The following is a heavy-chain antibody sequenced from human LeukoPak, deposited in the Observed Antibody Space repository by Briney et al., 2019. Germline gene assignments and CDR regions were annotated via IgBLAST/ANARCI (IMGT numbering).Heavy chain of an antibody. CDR3: ARDRGYSGYDAIDY. V-gene: IGHV4-59*01. CDR2: IYYSGST. Sequence: SETLSLTCTVSGDSISSYYWSWIRQPPGKGLEWIGYIYYSGSTNYNPSLKSRVTISVDTSKNQFSLKLSSVTAADTAVYYCARDRGYSGYDAIDYWGQGTLVTVSS. CDR1: GDSISSYY. J-gene: IGHJ4*02. D-gene: IGHD5-12*01.